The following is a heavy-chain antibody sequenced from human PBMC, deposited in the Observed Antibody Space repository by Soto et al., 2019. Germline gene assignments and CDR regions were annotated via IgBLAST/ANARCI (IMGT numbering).Heavy chain of an antibody. CDR1: GGSISGHY. J-gene: IGHJ6*03. D-gene: IGHD3-16*01. CDR3: ARGLSYDLMWKYFYIDD. CDR2: VCYSGST. Sequence: QVQLQESGPGLVKPSETLSLSCSVSGGSISGHYWSWVRQTPGKGLEWIGYVCYSGSTTYNPSLKTRVTISVETPKNHFSLRLTSVTAADTAVDYCARGLSYDLMWKYFYIDDWGKGTTVTVSS. V-gene: IGHV4-59*08.